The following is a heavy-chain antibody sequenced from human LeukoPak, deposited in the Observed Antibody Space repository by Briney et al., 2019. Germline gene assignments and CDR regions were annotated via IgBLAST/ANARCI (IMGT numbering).Heavy chain of an antibody. J-gene: IGHJ3*02. CDR3: ARGLGFIVVVTSSPDAFDI. CDR1: ENTLTAYY. D-gene: IGHD2-21*02. CDR2: INPKSGAT. V-gene: IGHV1-2*02. Sequence: ASVKVSCKSSENTLTAYYIHWVRQAPGQGLEWMGWINPKSGATKYAQKFQGRVTLTSDTSISTAYMELNSPRSDDTAVYYCARGLGFIVVVTSSPDAFDIWGQGTMVTVSS.